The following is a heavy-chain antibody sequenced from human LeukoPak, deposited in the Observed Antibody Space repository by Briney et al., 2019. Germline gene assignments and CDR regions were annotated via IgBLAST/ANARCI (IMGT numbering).Heavy chain of an antibody. CDR3: ARGVEPLAANTLAY. J-gene: IGHJ4*02. D-gene: IGHD1-14*01. CDR1: GFTVITYD. Sequence: GGSLRLSCAASGFTVITYDMTWVRQAPGKGLEWVSVLYSDGNTKYADSVQGRFTISRDNSKNTLYLEMNSLSLDDTAVYYCARGVEPLAANTLAYWGQGTLVTVSS. V-gene: IGHV3-53*01. CDR2: LYSDGNT.